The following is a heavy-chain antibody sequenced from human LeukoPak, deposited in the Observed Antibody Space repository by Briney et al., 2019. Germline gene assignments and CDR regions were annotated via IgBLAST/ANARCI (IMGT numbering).Heavy chain of an antibody. CDR2: IYWNDDK. Sequence: SGPTLVNPTQTLTLTCTFSGFSLTTSGLGVGWIRQPPGKALEWLALIYWNDDKRYSPSLKSRLTITKDTSKNQVVLRMTTMDPVDTATYYCAHIPGGHSGSSTYFDYWGQGTLVTVSS. D-gene: IGHD3-10*01. CDR1: GFSLTTSGLG. V-gene: IGHV2-5*01. J-gene: IGHJ4*02. CDR3: AHIPGGHSGSSTYFDY.